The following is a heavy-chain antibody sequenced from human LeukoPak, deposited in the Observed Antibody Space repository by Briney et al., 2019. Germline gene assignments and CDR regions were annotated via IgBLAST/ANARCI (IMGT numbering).Heavy chain of an antibody. CDR1: GGSFSGYY. Sequence: SETLSLTCAVYGGSFSGYYWSWIRQPPGKGLEWIGEINHSGSTDYNPSLKSRVTISVDTSKNQFSLKLSSVTAADTAVYYCAREKDYSDYWGQGTLVTVSS. CDR2: INHSGST. V-gene: IGHV4-34*01. CDR3: AREKDYSDY. J-gene: IGHJ4*02.